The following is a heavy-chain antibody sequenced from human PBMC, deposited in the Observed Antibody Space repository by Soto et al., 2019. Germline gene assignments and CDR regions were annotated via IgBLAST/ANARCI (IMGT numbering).Heavy chain of an antibody. D-gene: IGHD6-19*01. CDR3: ARESVAGTSVYYYYYGMDV. CDR1: GYTFTSYY. J-gene: IGHJ6*02. CDR2: INPSGGST. Sequence: ASVKVSCKASGYTFTSYYMHWVRQAPGQGLEWMGIINPSGGSTSYAQKFQGRVTMTRDTSTSTVYMELSSLRSEDTAVYYCARESVAGTSVYYYYYGMDVWGQGTTVTVSS. V-gene: IGHV1-46*01.